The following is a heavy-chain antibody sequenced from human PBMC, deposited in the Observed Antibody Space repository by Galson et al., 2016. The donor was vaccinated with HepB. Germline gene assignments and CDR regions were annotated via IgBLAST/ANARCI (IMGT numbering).Heavy chain of an antibody. V-gene: IGHV3-7*01. CDR3: PRAGPDDIRRDYNFYGLDV. J-gene: IGHJ6*04. CDR2: INQDGSEK. Sequence: SLRLSCAVSGFTFSRYWMTWVRQAPGKGLEWVANINQDGSEKICVDSVKGRFTISRDNANNSLYLQMNSLSAGDTAVYYCPRAGPDDIRRDYNFYGLDVWGRGTTVTVSS. CDR1: GFTFSRYW. D-gene: IGHD1-1*01.